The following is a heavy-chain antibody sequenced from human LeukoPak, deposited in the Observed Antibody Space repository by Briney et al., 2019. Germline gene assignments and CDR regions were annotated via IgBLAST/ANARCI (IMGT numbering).Heavy chain of an antibody. CDR3: ARGHYGMDV. V-gene: IGHV4-34*01. Sequence: SETLSLTCAVYGGSFSGYYWSWIRQPPGKGLEWIGEINHSGSTNYNPSLKSRVTTSVDTSKNQFSLKLSSVTAADTAVYYCARGHYGMDVWGQGTTVTVSS. CDR2: INHSGST. CDR1: GGSFSGYY. J-gene: IGHJ6*02.